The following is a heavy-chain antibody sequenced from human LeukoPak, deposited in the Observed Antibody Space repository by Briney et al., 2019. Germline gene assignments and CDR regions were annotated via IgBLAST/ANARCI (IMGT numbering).Heavy chain of an antibody. Sequence: GGSLRLSCAASGFTFSSYWMSWVRQAPGKGLERVANIKQDGSEKYYVDSVKGRFTISRDNAKNSLYLQMNSLRAEDTAVYYCARVGTIFGVVTHYNMDVWGKGTTVIVSS. CDR1: GFTFSSYW. J-gene: IGHJ6*03. D-gene: IGHD3-3*01. CDR3: ARVGTIFGVVTHYNMDV. CDR2: IKQDGSEK. V-gene: IGHV3-7*01.